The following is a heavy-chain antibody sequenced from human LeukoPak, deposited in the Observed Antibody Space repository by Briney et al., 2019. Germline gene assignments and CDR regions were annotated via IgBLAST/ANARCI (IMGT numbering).Heavy chain of an antibody. Sequence: SETLSFTCTVSGGSISSGGYYWSWIRQHPGKGLEWIGYIYYSGSTYYNPSLKSRVTISVDTSKNQFSLKLSSVTAADTAVYYCARGRYYAFDYWGQGTLVTVSS. D-gene: IGHD3-3*01. CDR1: GGSISSGGYY. J-gene: IGHJ4*02. V-gene: IGHV4-31*03. CDR2: IYYSGST. CDR3: ARGRYYAFDY.